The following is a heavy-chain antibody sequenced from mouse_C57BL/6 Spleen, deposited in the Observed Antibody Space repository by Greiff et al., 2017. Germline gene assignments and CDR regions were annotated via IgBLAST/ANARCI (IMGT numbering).Heavy chain of an antibody. J-gene: IGHJ1*03. V-gene: IGHV1-80*01. CDR3: ARRTTAGGYFDV. CDR2: IYPGDGDT. D-gene: IGHD1-2*01. Sequence: QVQLQQSGAELVKPGASVKISCKASGYAFSSYWMNWVKQRPGKGLEWIGQIYPGDGDTNYNGKFKGKATLTADKSSSTAYMQLSSLTSEDSAVYFCARRTTAGGYFDVWGTGTTVTVSS. CDR1: GYAFSSYW.